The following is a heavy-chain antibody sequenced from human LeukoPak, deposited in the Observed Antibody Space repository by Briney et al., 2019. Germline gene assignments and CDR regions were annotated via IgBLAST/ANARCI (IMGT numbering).Heavy chain of an antibody. J-gene: IGHJ4*02. Sequence: PSETLSLTCTVSGGSISSYYWSWIRQPPGKGLEWIGYIYHSGSTYYNPSLKSRVTISVDRSKNQFSLKLSSVTAADTAVYYCARSLYYDSSGFDYWGQGTLVTVSS. D-gene: IGHD3-22*01. CDR2: IYHSGST. V-gene: IGHV4-59*12. CDR1: GGSISSYY. CDR3: ARSLYYDSSGFDY.